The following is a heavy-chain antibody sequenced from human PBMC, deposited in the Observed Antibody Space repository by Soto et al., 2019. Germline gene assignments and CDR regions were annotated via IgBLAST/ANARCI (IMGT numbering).Heavy chain of an antibody. Sequence: QVQLVESGGGVVQPGRSLRLSCAASGFTFSSYGMHWVRQAPGKGLEWVAVIWYDGSNKDYAHSVKGRFTISRDNSKNTLFQQMNSLRAEDTAVYYCARDRGYGSGTNFDYWGQGTLVTVSS. CDR3: ARDRGYGSGTNFDY. D-gene: IGHD3-10*01. V-gene: IGHV3-33*01. CDR2: IWYDGSNK. CDR1: GFTFSSYG. J-gene: IGHJ4*02.